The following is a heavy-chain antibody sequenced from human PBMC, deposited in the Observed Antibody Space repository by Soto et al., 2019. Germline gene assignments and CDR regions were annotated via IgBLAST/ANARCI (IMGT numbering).Heavy chain of an antibody. CDR1: GDTFSFYT. CDR3: VTYTRNFDY. CDR2: VNPILSMS. J-gene: IGHJ4*02. Sequence: SVKVSCKASGDTFSFYTINWVRQAPGLGLEWMGRVNPILSMSNYAQKFQGRVTMTEDTSTDTAYMELSSLRSEDTAVYYCVTYTRNFDYWGQGTLVTVSS. V-gene: IGHV1-69*02. D-gene: IGHD2-2*02.